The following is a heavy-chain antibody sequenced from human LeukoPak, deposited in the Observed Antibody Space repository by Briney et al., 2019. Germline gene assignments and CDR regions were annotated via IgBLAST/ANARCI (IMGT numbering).Heavy chain of an antibody. V-gene: IGHV1-18*01. J-gene: IGHJ5*01. CDR2: ISAYDGYT. CDR3: ARVSGSIVARSAWFDS. Sequence: ASVKVSCKASGYIFTKYGFTWVRQAPGQGLEWMVWISAYDGYTNHAQKFQGRVTMTTDVSTSTAYMELRSLRSDDTAVYYCARVSGSIVARSAWFDSWGQGTLVTVSS. CDR1: GYIFTKYG. D-gene: IGHD6-6*01.